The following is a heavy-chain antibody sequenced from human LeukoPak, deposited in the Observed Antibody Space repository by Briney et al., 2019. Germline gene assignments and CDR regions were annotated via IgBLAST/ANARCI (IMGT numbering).Heavy chain of an antibody. CDR3: ARETLIFPDF. CDR2: IYTSGST. D-gene: IGHD3-9*01. J-gene: IGHJ4*02. V-gene: IGHV4-4*07. Sequence: SVTLSLTCTVSGGSLSSYSWSWIRQPAGKGLEWIGRIYTSGSTSYNPSLTSRVSMSLDTSKKQISLKLSSVTAADTAVYYCARETLIFPDFWGQGTLVTVSS. CDR1: GGSLSSYS.